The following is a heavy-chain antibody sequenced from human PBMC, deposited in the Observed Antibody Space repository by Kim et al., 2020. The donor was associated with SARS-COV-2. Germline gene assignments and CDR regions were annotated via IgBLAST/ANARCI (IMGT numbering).Heavy chain of an antibody. V-gene: IGHV3-9*01. Sequence: GGSLRLSCVASGFTFGDYAMHWVRQAPGKGLEWVSGISWNSGSIGYADSVKGRFTISRDNAKNSLYLQMNSLRAEDTALYYCAKGNRRIAVAVAVDYWGQGTLVTVSS. CDR3: AKGNRRIAVAVAVDY. J-gene: IGHJ4*02. CDR2: ISWNSGSI. D-gene: IGHD6-19*01. CDR1: GFTFGDYA.